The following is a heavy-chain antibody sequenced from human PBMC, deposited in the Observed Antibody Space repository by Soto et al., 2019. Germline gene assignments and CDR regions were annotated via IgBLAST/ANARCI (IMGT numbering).Heavy chain of an antibody. CDR3: VRALNYSILAGLNYGYYFAY. CDR1: GDTYSDYD. Sequence: GGALRLSFAASGDTYSDYDMSWIRQAPGKGLEWVSYISSSGSTIYYADSVKGRFTISRDNAKNSLYLQMNSLRADDMAVYYGVRALNYSILAGLNYGYYFAYWGQGSLVTV. CDR2: ISSSGSTI. V-gene: IGHV3-11*01. D-gene: IGHD3-9*01. J-gene: IGHJ4*02.